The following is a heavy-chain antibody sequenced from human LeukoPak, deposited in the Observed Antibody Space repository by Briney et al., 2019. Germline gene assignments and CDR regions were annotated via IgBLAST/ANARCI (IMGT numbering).Heavy chain of an antibody. CDR1: GFTVRSNY. CDR2: IYSSGST. V-gene: IGHV3-66*01. CDR3: ARGETSSYDY. J-gene: IGHJ4*02. Sequence: GGSLRLSCAASGFTVRSNYMNWVRQAPGKGLEWVSVIYSSGSTYYADSVKGRFTISRDNSKNTVYLQMNSLRAEDTAVYYCARGETSSYDYWGQGTLVTVSS. D-gene: IGHD2-2*01.